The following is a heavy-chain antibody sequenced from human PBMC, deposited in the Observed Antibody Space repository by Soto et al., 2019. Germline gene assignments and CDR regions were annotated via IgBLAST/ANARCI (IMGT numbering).Heavy chain of an antibody. J-gene: IGHJ4*02. CDR3: ARRASY. CDR1: GVSISDTSYY. V-gene: IGHV4-39*01. Sequence: QLQLQESGPGLVKPSETLSLTCNVSGVSISDTSYYWGWIRQPPGQGLEWIGTVYFNGKTFYNRSPKSRLTIPGDRSKNQISLRLTSVTAADTAVYYCARRASYWGQGTRVAVSS. CDR2: VYFNGKT.